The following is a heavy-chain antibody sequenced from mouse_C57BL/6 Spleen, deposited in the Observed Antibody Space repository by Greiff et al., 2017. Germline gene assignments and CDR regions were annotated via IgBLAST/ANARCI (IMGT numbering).Heavy chain of an antibody. V-gene: IGHV1-55*01. D-gene: IGHD2-1*01. CDR1: GYTFTSYW. CDR2: IYPGSGST. J-gene: IGHJ4*01. CDR3: ARKGRDYGNSRYYAMDY. Sequence: QVQLQQPGAELVKPGASVKMSCKASGYTFTSYWITWVKQRPGQGLEWIGDIYPGSGSTNYNEKFKSKATLTVDTSSSTAYMQLSSLTSEDSAVYYCARKGRDYGNSRYYAMDYWGQGTSVTVSS.